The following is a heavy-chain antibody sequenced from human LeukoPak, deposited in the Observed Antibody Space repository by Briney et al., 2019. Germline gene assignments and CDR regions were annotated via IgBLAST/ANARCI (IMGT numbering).Heavy chain of an antibody. V-gene: IGHV3-30*04. CDR3: ARVGRWGTTAGHFDY. J-gene: IGHJ4*02. Sequence: TGGSLRLSCAASGFTFSSYAMHWVRQAPGKGLEWVAVISYDGSNKYYADSVKGRFTISRDNSKNTLYLQMNSLRAEDTAVYYCARVGRWGTTAGHFDYWGQGTLVTVSS. CDR1: GFTFSSYA. CDR2: ISYDGSNK. D-gene: IGHD6-13*01.